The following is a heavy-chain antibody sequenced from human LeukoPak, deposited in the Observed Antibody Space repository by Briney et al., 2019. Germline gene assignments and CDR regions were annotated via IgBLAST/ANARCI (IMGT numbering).Heavy chain of an antibody. CDR2: IYSGGGT. CDR1: GFTVSSSY. D-gene: IGHD2-2*01. J-gene: IGHJ5*02. V-gene: IGHV3-66*01. Sequence: PGGSLRLSCAASGFTVSSSYMNWVRQAPGKGLEWVSLIYSGGGTYYADSVKGRFTISRDNSKNTLYLQMNSLRAEDTAVYYCARNVDTCSSTSCYNWFDPWGQGTLVTVSS. CDR3: ARNVDTCSSTSCYNWFDP.